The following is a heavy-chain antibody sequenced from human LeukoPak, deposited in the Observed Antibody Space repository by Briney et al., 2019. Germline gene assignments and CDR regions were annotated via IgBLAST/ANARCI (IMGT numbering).Heavy chain of an antibody. CDR3: AKGMIGTGSVYYYYMDV. D-gene: IGHD3-10*02. CDR1: GFTFSSYG. Sequence: GGSLRLSCAASGFTFSSYGMHWVRQAPGKGLEWVAVIWYDGSNKYYADSVKGRFTISRDNSKNTLYLQMSSLRAEDTAVYYCAKGMIGTGSVYYYYMDVWGKGTTVTVSS. J-gene: IGHJ6*03. CDR2: IWYDGSNK. V-gene: IGHV3-33*06.